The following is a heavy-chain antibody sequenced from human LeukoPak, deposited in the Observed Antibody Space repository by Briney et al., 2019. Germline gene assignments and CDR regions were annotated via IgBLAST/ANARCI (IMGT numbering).Heavy chain of an antibody. Sequence: GGSLRLSCAASGFTFSSHSMNWVRQAPGKGLEWVAVIWYDGSNKYYADSVKGRFTISRDNSKNTLYLQMNSLRAEDTAVYYCARDGYCSGGSCSYYFDYWGQGTLVTVSS. CDR3: ARDGYCSGGSCSYYFDY. CDR2: IWYDGSNK. D-gene: IGHD2-15*01. CDR1: GFTFSSHS. V-gene: IGHV3-33*08. J-gene: IGHJ4*02.